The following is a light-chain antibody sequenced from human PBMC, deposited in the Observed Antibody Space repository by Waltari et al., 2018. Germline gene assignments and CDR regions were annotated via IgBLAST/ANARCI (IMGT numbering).Light chain of an antibody. Sequence: DIVMTQTPLSLPLTPGEPASISCRSSQSLLHSNGNTYLHWYLQKPGQSPQPLIYGGSKRASGGPDRFSGSGSGTDFTLVISKVEADDVGVYYCVQAIAFPLTFGGGTKVEIK. CDR2: GGS. V-gene: IGKV2-40*01. J-gene: IGKJ4*01. CDR1: QSLLHSNGNTY. CDR3: VQAIAFPLT.